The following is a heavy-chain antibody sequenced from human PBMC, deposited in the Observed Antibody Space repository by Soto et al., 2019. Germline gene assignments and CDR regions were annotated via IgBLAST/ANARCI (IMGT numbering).Heavy chain of an antibody. D-gene: IGHD5-12*01. CDR2: INPSSGDT. J-gene: IGHJ4*02. CDR1: GYTFTGYY. V-gene: IGHV1-2*02. Sequence: ASVKVSCKASGYTFTGYYIHWVRQAPGQGLEWMGWINPSSGDTKYVQKFQGRVTMTRDTSISTAYMDLSRLRSDDTAVYYCAAQPVEMATIPFGYWGQGTLVTVSS. CDR3: AAQPVEMATIPFGY.